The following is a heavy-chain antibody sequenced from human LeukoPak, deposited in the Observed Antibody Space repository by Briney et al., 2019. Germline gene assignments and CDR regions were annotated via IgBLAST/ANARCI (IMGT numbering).Heavy chain of an antibody. V-gene: IGHV1-18*01. Sequence: ASVKVSCMASGYTYTSYRSSWLRQAPGQGLEWMGWISAYNGNTNYAQKLQGRVTMTTDTSTSTAYMELRSLRSDDTAVYYCARDPPFRWYCVSSGYCLDYWGQGTLVTVSS. CDR1: GYTYTSYR. CDR2: ISAYNGNT. J-gene: IGHJ4*02. D-gene: IGHD3-22*01. CDR3: ARDPPFRWYCVSSGYCLDY.